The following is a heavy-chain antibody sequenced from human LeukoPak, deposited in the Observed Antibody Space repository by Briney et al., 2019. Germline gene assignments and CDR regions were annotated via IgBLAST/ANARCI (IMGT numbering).Heavy chain of an antibody. CDR3: ARGKRQDGYVYTRRSTYSFDY. J-gene: IGHJ4*02. Sequence: PSETLSLTCAVYGGSFSGYYWSWIRQPPRGGLEWLGEINHSGSTNYNSSLKSQVTISVDTSKNHFSLKLSSVTAADTAVYYCARGKRQDGYVYTRRSTYSFDYWGQGTLVTVSS. CDR2: INHSGST. V-gene: IGHV4-34*01. D-gene: IGHD3-16*01. CDR1: GGSFSGYY.